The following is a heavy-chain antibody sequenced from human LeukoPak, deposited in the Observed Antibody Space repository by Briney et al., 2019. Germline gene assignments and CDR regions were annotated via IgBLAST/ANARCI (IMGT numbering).Heavy chain of an antibody. CDR3: ASRRGLRFLEWLGNWFDP. CDR1: GGSISSSSYY. CDR2: IYYSGST. V-gene: IGHV4-39*01. J-gene: IGHJ5*02. Sequence: SETLSLTXTVSGGSISSSSYYWGWIRQPPGKGLEWIGSIYYSGSTYYNPSLKSRVTISVDTSKNQFSLKLSSVTAADTAVYYCASRRGLRFLEWLGNWFDPWGQGTLVTVSS. D-gene: IGHD3-3*01.